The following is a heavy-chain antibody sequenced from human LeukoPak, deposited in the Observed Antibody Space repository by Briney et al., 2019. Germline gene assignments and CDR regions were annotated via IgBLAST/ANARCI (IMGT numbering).Heavy chain of an antibody. Sequence: GGSLRLSCAASGFTFSSYAMSWVRQAPGKGLEWVSAISGSGGSTYYADSVKGRFTISRDNSKNTLYLQMNSLRAEDTAVYCCAKASKTYYYDSSGSYYFDYWGQGTLVTVSS. CDR3: AKASKTYYYDSSGSYYFDY. CDR1: GFTFSSYA. V-gene: IGHV3-23*01. D-gene: IGHD3-22*01. J-gene: IGHJ4*02. CDR2: ISGSGGST.